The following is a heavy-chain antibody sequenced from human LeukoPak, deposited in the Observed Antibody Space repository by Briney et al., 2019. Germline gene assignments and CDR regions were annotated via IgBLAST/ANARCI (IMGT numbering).Heavy chain of an antibody. CDR1: GFTFDDYG. D-gene: IGHD2-15*01. CDR3: ARDGYCSGGRCYGMDV. J-gene: IGHJ6*02. Sequence: GGSLRLSCAASGFTFDDYGMTWVRQAPGKGLEWVAGINGNGDTTGYADSVKGRFTISRDNAKKTLFLQMNSLRVEDTAVYYYARDGYCSGGRCYGMDVWGQGTTVTVSS. CDR2: INGNGDTT. V-gene: IGHV3-20*04.